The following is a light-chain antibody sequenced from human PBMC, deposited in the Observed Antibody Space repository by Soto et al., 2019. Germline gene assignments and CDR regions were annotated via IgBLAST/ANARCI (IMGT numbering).Light chain of an antibody. CDR2: DAS. CDR3: HQYADSPLT. V-gene: IGKV3-20*01. Sequence: ETVLTQSPGTVSLSPGESATLSCRASQSVAKSYLAWFQHKPGQAPRLLIHDASSRATGIPDRFSGSGSGTDFTLTVSRLEPEDFAVYYCHQYADSPLTFGGGTKVDSK. CDR1: QSVAKSY. J-gene: IGKJ4*01.